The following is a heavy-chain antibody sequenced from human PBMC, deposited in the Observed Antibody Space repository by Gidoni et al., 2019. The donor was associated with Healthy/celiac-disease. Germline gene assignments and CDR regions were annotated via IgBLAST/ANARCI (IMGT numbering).Heavy chain of an antibody. Sequence: QVQLVQSGAEVKKPGSSVKVSCKASGGPFSSYAISWVRQAPGQGLEWMGGIIPIFGTANYAQKFQGRVTITADESTSTAYMELSSLRSEDTAVYYCARGGSIGYDSSGSWFDPWGQGTLVTVSS. CDR2: IIPIFGTA. CDR1: GGPFSSYA. V-gene: IGHV1-69*01. D-gene: IGHD3-22*01. CDR3: ARGGSIGYDSSGSWFDP. J-gene: IGHJ5*02.